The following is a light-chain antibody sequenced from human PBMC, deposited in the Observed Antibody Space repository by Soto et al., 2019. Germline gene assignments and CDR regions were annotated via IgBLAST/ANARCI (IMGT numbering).Light chain of an antibody. J-gene: IGKJ1*01. CDR2: AAS. CDR3: LQHNSYPRT. CDR1: QGISTY. Sequence: GDRVTITCRASQGISTYLNWYLQKPGKAPKLLIYAASSLQTGVPSRFSGSGSGTDFSLTISSLQPEDSATYFCLQHNSYPRTFGQGTKVDIK. V-gene: IGKV1-17*01.